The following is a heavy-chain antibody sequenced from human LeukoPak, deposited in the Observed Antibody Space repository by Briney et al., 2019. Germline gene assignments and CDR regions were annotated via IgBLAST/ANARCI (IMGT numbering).Heavy chain of an antibody. CDR2: ISYDGSNK. V-gene: IGHV3-30*03. J-gene: IGHJ4*02. D-gene: IGHD2/OR15-2a*01. CDR3: ARQGTFRYFDY. Sequence: GGSLRLSCAASGFTFSSYGMHWVRQAPGKGLEWVAVISYDGSNKYYADSVKGRFTISRDNSKNTLYLQMNSLRAEDTAVYYCARQGTFRYFDYWGQGTLVTVSS. CDR1: GFTFSSYG.